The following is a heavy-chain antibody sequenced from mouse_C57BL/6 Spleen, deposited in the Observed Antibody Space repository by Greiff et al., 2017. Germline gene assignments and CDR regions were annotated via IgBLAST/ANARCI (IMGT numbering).Heavy chain of an antibody. Sequence: QVQLQQPGTELVKPGASVKLSCKASGYTFTSYWMHWVKQRPGQGLEWIGNINPSNGGTNYNEKFKSKATLTVDKSSSTAYMQLSSLTSEDSAVYYCARNPNYYGSSHWYFDVWGTGTTVTVSS. V-gene: IGHV1-53*01. CDR1: GYTFTSYW. J-gene: IGHJ1*03. D-gene: IGHD1-1*01. CDR2: INPSNGGT. CDR3: ARNPNYYGSSHWYFDV.